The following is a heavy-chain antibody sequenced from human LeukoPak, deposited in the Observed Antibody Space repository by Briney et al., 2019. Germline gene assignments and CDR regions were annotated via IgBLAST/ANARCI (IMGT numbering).Heavy chain of an antibody. CDR2: MYHSGST. CDR3: ARGQPLFGVVTAFDY. Sequence: KPSETLSLSCGVSGDSINSGHYWGWIRQPPGKGLEWIGSMYHSGSTYYNPSLKSRVTISIDTSKNQFSLKLRSVTAADTAVYYCARGQPLFGVVTAFDYWGQGTLVTVSS. CDR1: GDSINSGHY. D-gene: IGHD3-3*01. J-gene: IGHJ4*02. V-gene: IGHV4-38-2*01.